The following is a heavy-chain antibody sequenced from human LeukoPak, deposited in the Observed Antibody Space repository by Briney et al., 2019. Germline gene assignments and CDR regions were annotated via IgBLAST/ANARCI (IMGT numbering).Heavy chain of an antibody. CDR1: GITFRTFW. J-gene: IGHJ4*02. D-gene: IGHD5-12*01. CDR3: ARDSAGYDY. V-gene: IGHV3-7*01. CDR2: LKEDGSDK. Sequence: PGGSLRLSCAASGITFRTFWMSWVRQAPGKGLEWVANLKEDGSDKYYADSVEGRFTISRDNAKNSLFLQMNSLRVDDTAIYYCARDSAGYDYWGQGTLVTVSS.